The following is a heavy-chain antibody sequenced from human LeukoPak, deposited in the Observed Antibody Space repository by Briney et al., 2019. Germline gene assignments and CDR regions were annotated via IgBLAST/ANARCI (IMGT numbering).Heavy chain of an antibody. CDR3: AREQLGTNDAFDI. D-gene: IGHD6-13*01. Sequence: ASVKVSCKASGYSFTNYDINWVRQATGQGLEWMGWISAYNGNTNYAQKLQGRVTMTTDTSTSTAYMELRSLRSDDTAVYYCAREQLGTNDAFDIWGQGTMVTVSS. J-gene: IGHJ3*02. V-gene: IGHV1-18*01. CDR2: ISAYNGNT. CDR1: GYSFTNYD.